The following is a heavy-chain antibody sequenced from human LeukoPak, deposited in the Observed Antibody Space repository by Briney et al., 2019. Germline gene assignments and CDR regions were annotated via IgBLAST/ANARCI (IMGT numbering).Heavy chain of an antibody. CDR3: ARDGYYDSSSYPPPQDV. J-gene: IGHJ6*04. V-gene: IGHV1-69*06. D-gene: IGHD3-22*01. CDR1: GGTFSSYA. Sequence: SVKVSCKASGGTFSSYAISWVRQAPGQGLEWMGRIIPTFGTANYAQKFQGRVTITADKSTSTAYMELSSLRSEDTAVYYCARDGYYDSSSYPPPQDVWGKGTTVTVSS. CDR2: IIPTFGTA.